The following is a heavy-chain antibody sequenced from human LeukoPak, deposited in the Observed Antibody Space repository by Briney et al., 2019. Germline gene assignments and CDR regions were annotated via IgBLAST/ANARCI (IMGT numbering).Heavy chain of an antibody. J-gene: IGHJ5*02. Sequence: PGGSLRLSCAASGFTFSSYAMNWVRQAPGKGLEWVSVISYTGSSTYHADSVKGRFTISRDNSKNTLYLQMNSLRAEDTAIYYCGKGTVAGTWGNNWFDPWGQGTLVTVSS. CDR2: ISYTGSST. D-gene: IGHD3-16*01. CDR3: GKGTVAGTWGNNWFDP. CDR1: GFTFSSYA. V-gene: IGHV3-23*01.